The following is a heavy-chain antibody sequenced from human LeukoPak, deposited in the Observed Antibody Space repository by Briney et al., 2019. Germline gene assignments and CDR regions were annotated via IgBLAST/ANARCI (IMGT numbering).Heavy chain of an antibody. Sequence: PSETLSLTCAVYGGSFSGYYWSWLRQPPGKGLEGIGEINHSGSTNYNPSLKSRVTISVDTSKNQFSLKLSSVTAADTAVYYWARDRLKYYYGSGTRGGLDYWGQGTLVTVSS. D-gene: IGHD3-10*01. CDR2: INHSGST. CDR3: ARDRLKYYYGSGTRGGLDY. CDR1: GGSFSGYY. V-gene: IGHV4-34*01. J-gene: IGHJ4*02.